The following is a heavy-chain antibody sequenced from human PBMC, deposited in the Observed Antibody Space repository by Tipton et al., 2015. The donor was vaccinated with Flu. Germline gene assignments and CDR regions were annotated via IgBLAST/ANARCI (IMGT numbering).Heavy chain of an antibody. CDR1: GGTFSSYA. V-gene: IGHV1-69*18. J-gene: IGHJ4*02. CDR2: IIPIFGTA. CDR3: ASSKVNPISSSWYFDY. D-gene: IGHD6-13*01. Sequence: QVQLVQSGAEVKRPGSSVKVSCKASGGTFSSYAISWVRQAPGQGLEWMGRIIPIFGTANYAQKFQGRVTITADESTSTAYMELSSLRSEDTAVYYCASSKVNPISSSWYFDYWGQGTLVTVSS.